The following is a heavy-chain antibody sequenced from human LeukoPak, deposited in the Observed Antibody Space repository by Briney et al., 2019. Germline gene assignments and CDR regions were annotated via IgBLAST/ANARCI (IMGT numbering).Heavy chain of an antibody. Sequence: ASVKVSCKASGYTFTSYGISWVRQAPGQGLEWMGWISAYNGNTNYAQKLQGGVTMTTDTSTSTAYMELRSLRSDDTAVYYCARDHYCSSTSCHRVWYYYCGMDVWGKGTTVTVSS. CDR1: GYTFTSYG. CDR2: ISAYNGNT. V-gene: IGHV1-18*04. J-gene: IGHJ6*04. CDR3: ARDHYCSSTSCHRVWYYYCGMDV. D-gene: IGHD2-2*01.